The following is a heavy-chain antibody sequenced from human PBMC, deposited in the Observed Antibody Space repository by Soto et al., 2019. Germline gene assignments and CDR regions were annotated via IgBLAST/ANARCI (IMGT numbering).Heavy chain of an antibody. CDR2: IDPSNYYT. CDR1: GYSFTSYW. V-gene: IGHV5-10-1*01. J-gene: IGHJ6*02. Sequence: PGESLKISCKGSGYSFTSYWISWVRQMPGKDLEWMGRIDPSNYYTNYSPSFQGHVTISADKSISTAYLQWSSLKASDTAMYYCAILWWFRYCSGGSCYSDYYYYGMDVWGQGTTVTVSS. CDR3: AILWWFRYCSGGSCYSDYYYYGMDV. D-gene: IGHD2-15*01.